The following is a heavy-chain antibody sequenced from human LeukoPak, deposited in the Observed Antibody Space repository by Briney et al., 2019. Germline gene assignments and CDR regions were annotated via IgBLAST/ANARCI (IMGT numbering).Heavy chain of an antibody. D-gene: IGHD3-10*01. CDR3: ARYYYGTGSYSRARFDP. CDR1: GFAFNFYA. CDR2: INANGINT. Sequence: GGSLRLSCAASGFAFNFYAMSWVRQAPGKGLQWVSTINANGINTYYADSVRGRFTISRDNSKDTLYLQMNSLRVEDTAVYYCARYYYGTGSYSRARFDPWGQGTQVTVSS. V-gene: IGHV3-23*01. J-gene: IGHJ5*02.